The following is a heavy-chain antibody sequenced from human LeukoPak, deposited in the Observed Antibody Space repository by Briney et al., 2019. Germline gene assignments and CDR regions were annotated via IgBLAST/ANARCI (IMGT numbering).Heavy chain of an antibody. V-gene: IGHV4-39*01. D-gene: IGHD3-22*01. Sequence: SETLSLTCTVSDGSISSNSYYWGWIRQPPGKGLEWIGSISYSGRTYYNPSLESRVTISVDASKNQFSLELNSVTAADTAVYYCARGLYDSSGYYEPFDYWGQGTLVTVSS. CDR2: ISYSGRT. CDR1: DGSISSNSYY. J-gene: IGHJ4*02. CDR3: ARGLYDSSGYYEPFDY.